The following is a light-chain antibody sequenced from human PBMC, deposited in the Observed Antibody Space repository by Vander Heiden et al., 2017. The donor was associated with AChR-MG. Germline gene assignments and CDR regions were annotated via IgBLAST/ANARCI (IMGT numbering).Light chain of an antibody. J-gene: IGKJ2*01. Sequence: EIVLTQSPGTLSLSPGERATLSCRASQSVSSNYLAWYQQKPGHAPRLLIFCASSRATGIPDRFSGSGSGTDFTLTISRLEPQDFALYYCQQYCSSPPHTFGQGTKLEIK. CDR2: CAS. V-gene: IGKV3-20*01. CDR3: QQYCSSPPHT. CDR1: QSVSSNY.